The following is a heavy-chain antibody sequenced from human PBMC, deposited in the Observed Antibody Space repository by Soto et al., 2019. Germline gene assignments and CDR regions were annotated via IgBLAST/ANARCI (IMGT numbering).Heavy chain of an antibody. J-gene: IGHJ5*02. CDR3: ARAQYYYDSSGYLPGAHWFDP. D-gene: IGHD3-22*01. CDR2: VYYSGRT. Sequence: PSETLSLTCNASGGSVSSSTYHWGWIRQPPGKGLEWIGSVYYSGRTISNPSLKSRITMSVDLSKNQFSLKLSSVTAADTAGYYCARAQYYYDSSGYLPGAHWFDPWGQGTLHTVSP. V-gene: IGHV4-39*01. CDR1: GGSVSSSTYH.